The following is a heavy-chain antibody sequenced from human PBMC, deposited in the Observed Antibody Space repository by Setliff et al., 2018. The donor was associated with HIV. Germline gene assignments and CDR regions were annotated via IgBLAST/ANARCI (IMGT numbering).Heavy chain of an antibody. CDR3: ARDLGYCTSTSCYGVFDY. D-gene: IGHD2-2*01. J-gene: IGHJ4*02. CDR1: DYTFTSYG. CDR2: ISVYNGNT. Sequence: ASVKVSCKASDYTFTSYGITWVRQAPGQGLEWMGWISVYNGNTNYAQKVHGRVTMTTDTSTSTAYMELRSLRSDDTAVYYCARDLGYCTSTSCYGVFDYWGQGTLVTVSS. V-gene: IGHV1-18*01.